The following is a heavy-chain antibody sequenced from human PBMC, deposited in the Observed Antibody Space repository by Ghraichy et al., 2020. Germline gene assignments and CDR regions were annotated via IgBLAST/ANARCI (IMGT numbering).Heavy chain of an antibody. J-gene: IGHJ5*02. CDR3: ARDMGRTAVSP. D-gene: IGHD2-2*01. Sequence: GESLNISCAASGFSFSSTYMTWVRQILGKGLEWVAHISPDGGSSFHVDSVKGRFTISRDNAKNSLYLQMTSLRAEDTALYYCARDMGRTAVSPWGQGTLVTVSS. CDR2: ISPDGGSS. CDR1: GFSFSSTY. V-gene: IGHV3-7*01.